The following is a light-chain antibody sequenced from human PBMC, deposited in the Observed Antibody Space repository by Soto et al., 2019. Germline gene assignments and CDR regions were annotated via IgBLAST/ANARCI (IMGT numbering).Light chain of an antibody. CDR2: GAS. J-gene: IGKJ1*01. CDR1: RGVTRA. CDR3: LQHGTSPYT. V-gene: IGKV3-20*01. Sequence: EIVLTQSPGTLSLSPGERATLSCRASRGVTRALAWFQQKAGQAPRLLIYGASTRATGIPDRFSGSGSETDFTLIISRVEPEDFAVYYCLQHGTSPYTFGQGTKVDIK.